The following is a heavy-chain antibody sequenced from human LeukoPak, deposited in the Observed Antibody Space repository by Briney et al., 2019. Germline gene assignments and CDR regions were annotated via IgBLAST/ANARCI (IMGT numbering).Heavy chain of an antibody. CDR1: GGSISSYY. V-gene: IGHV4-59*01. CDR2: IYYSGST. Sequence: PSETLSLTRTVSGGSISSYYWSWIRQPPGKGLEWIGYIYYSGSTNYNPSLKSRVTISVDTSKNQFSLKLSSVTAADTAVYYCARGPYYYDSDAFDIWGQGTMVTVSS. CDR3: ARGPYYYDSDAFDI. J-gene: IGHJ3*02. D-gene: IGHD3-22*01.